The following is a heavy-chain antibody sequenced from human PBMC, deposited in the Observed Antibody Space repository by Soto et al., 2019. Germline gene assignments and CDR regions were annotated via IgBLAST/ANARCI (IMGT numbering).Heavy chain of an antibody. CDR1: GGSISSYY. J-gene: IGHJ3*02. D-gene: IGHD6-19*01. CDR3: ASLAVADVAFDI. CDR2: IYYSGST. V-gene: IGHV4-59*08. Sequence: PSETLSLTCTVSGGSISSYYWSWIRQPTGKGLEWIGYIYYSGSTNYNPSLKSRVTISVDTSKNQFSLKLSSVTAADTAVYYCASLAVADVAFDIWGQGTMVTVSS.